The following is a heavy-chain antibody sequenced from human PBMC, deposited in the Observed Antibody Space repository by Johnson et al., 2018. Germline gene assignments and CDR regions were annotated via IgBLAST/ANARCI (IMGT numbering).Heavy chain of an antibody. J-gene: IGHJ6*02. D-gene: IGHD7-27*01. CDR3: GREVHGLTGDMDV. Sequence: QVQLQESGPGLVKPSETLSLTCTVSGGSISSYYWSWIRQPPGKGLEWIGYIYYSGSTNYNPSLKSRVTISEDTSKNQFSLKLSSVTAADTAVYYCGREVHGLTGDMDVWGQGTTVTVSS. CDR1: GGSISSYY. V-gene: IGHV4-59*01. CDR2: IYYSGST.